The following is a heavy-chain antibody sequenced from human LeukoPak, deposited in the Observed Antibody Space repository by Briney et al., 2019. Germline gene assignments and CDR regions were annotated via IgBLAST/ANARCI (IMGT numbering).Heavy chain of an antibody. CDR2: INPDGSEK. J-gene: IGHJ4*02. Sequence: GGSLRLSCAASGFTFNIHWVTWVRQAPGKGLERVAKINPDGSEKYYVDSVKGRFTISRDNTKNSVYVQMNSLRADDTAVYFCAKEEWFRFDIWGQGTSVTVSS. D-gene: IGHD3-10*01. CDR3: AKEEWFRFDI. V-gene: IGHV3-7*01. CDR1: GFTFNIHW.